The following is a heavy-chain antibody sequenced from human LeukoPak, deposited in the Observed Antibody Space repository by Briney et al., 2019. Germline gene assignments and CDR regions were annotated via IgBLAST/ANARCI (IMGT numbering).Heavy chain of an antibody. V-gene: IGHV3-13*01. CDR1: GFTFSSYD. D-gene: IGHD6-19*01. CDR3: ARGNRDSSGFYFYYGMDV. CDR2: IGTAGDT. J-gene: IGHJ6*02. Sequence: GGSLRLSCAASGFTFSSYDMHWVRQATGKGLEWVSAIGTAGDTYYPGSVKGRFTISRDNAKNSLHLQLSSLRAEDTVLYYCARGNRDSSGFYFYYGMDVWGQGTTVTVSS.